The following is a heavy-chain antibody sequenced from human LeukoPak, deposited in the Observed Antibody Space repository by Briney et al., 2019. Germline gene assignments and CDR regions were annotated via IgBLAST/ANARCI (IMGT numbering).Heavy chain of an antibody. CDR2: IIPIFGTA. Sequence: ASVKVSCKASGGTFSSYAISWVRQAPGQGLEWMGGIIPIFGTANYAQKFQGRVTITADESTSTAYMELSSLRSEDTAVYYCARGGGYDYGDCIFDYWGQGTLVTVSS. D-gene: IGHD4-17*01. CDR1: GGTFSSYA. CDR3: ARGGGYDYGDCIFDY. J-gene: IGHJ4*02. V-gene: IGHV1-69*13.